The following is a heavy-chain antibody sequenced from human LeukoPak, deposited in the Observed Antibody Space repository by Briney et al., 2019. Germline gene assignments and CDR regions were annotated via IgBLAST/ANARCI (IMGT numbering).Heavy chain of an antibody. CDR1: GGSISSYY. V-gene: IGHV4-59*08. J-gene: IGHJ6*03. CDR2: IYYSGST. CDR3: ARVVVPAAINYYYYYMDV. Sequence: SETLSLTCTVPGGSISSYYWSWIRQPPGKGLEWIGYIYYSGSTNYNPSLKSRVTISVDTSKNQFSLKLSSVTAADTAVYYCARVVVPAAINYYYYYMDVWGKGTTVTVSS. D-gene: IGHD2-2*02.